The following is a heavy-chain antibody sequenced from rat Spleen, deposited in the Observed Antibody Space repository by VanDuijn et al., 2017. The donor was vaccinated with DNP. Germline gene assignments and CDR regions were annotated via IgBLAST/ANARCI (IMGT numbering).Heavy chain of an antibody. CDR1: GFSFSDYY. J-gene: IGHJ2*01. CDR3: ARPDY. Sequence: EVQLVESGGGLVQPGRSLKLSCAASGFSFSDYYMAWVRQAPAKGLEWVAYIGSAAYAPYYGYSVKGRFTISRDNAKSTLYLEMDSLRSEDTATYYCARPDYWGQGVMVPVSS. CDR2: IGSAAYAP. V-gene: IGHV5-25*01.